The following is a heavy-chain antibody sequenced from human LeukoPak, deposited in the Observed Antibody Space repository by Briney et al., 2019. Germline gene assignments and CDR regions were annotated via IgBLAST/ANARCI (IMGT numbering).Heavy chain of an antibody. Sequence: KTSETLSLTCTVSSGSISTSNYYWGWIRQPPGKGLEWIGSIYHSGSTYYNPSLKSRVTISVDTSKNQFSLKLSSVTAADTAVYYCARTYYDYVWGSSTNHRFDYWGQGTLVTVSS. J-gene: IGHJ4*02. CDR1: SGSISTSNYY. V-gene: IGHV4-39*07. CDR3: ARTYYDYVWGSSTNHRFDY. D-gene: IGHD3-16*01. CDR2: IYHSGST.